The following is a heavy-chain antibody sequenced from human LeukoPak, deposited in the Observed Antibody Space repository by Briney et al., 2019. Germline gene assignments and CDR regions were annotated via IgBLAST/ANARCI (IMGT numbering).Heavy chain of an antibody. CDR1: GYTFTGYY. J-gene: IGHJ4*02. Sequence: ASVKVSCKASGYTFTGYYMHWVRQAPGQGLEWMGWISAYNGNTNYAQKLQGRVTMTTDTSTSTAYMELRSLRSDDTAVYYCARGTASVPFDYWGQGTLVTVSS. D-gene: IGHD6-25*01. CDR2: ISAYNGNT. CDR3: ARGTASVPFDY. V-gene: IGHV1-18*04.